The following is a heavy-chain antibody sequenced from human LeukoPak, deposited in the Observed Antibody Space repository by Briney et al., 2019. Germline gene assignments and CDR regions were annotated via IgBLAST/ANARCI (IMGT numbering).Heavy chain of an antibody. V-gene: IGHV3-33*01. CDR3: ARDAYRDRYFDF. Sequence: HSGGSLRLSCAASGFTFSSYGMHWVRQAPGKGLEWVAVIWYDGSNKYYADSVKGRFTISRDNSKNTLYLQMNSLRAEDTAVYYCARDAYRDRYFDFWGQGTLVTVSS. J-gene: IGHJ4*02. D-gene: IGHD4-11*01. CDR1: GFTFSSYG. CDR2: IWYDGSNK.